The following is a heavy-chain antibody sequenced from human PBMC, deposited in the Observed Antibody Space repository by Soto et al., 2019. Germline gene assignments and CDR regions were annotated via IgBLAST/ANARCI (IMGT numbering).Heavy chain of an antibody. D-gene: IGHD6-6*01. CDR3: ARVLYSSSSFYYYYYYGMDV. CDR2: MNPNSGNT. Sequence: VASVKVSCKASGYTFTSYDINWVRQATGQGLEWMGWMNPNSGNTGYAQKFQGRVTMTRNTSISTAYMELSSLRSEDTAVYYCARVLYSSSSFYYYYYYGMDVWGQGTTVTVSS. J-gene: IGHJ6*02. V-gene: IGHV1-8*01. CDR1: GYTFTSYD.